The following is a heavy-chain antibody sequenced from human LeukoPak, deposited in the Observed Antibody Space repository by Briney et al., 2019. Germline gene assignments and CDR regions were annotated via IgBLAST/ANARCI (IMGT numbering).Heavy chain of an antibody. CDR1: GFSVAFRY. CDR2: IYSGSAT. Sequence: GGSLRLSCVGSGFSVAFRYMTWVRQAPGKGLEWVSLIYSGSATYYADPVKGRFTISRDNSKNTLHLQMNSLRAEDTAVYYCAGVYTNSWSHLDLWGRGTLVTVSS. CDR3: AGVYTNSWSHLDL. D-gene: IGHD6-13*01. J-gene: IGHJ2*01. V-gene: IGHV3-66*01.